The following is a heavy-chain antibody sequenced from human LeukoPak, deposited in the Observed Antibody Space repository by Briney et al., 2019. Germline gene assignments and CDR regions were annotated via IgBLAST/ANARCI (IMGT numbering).Heavy chain of an antibody. Sequence: ASVKVSCKASGYTFTSYDINWVRQATGQGLEWMGWMNPNSGNTGYAQKFQGRVTITADESTSTAYMELSSLRSEDTAVYYCARAGRTYDSSGYYLDYWGQGTLVTVSS. J-gene: IGHJ4*02. D-gene: IGHD3-22*01. CDR3: ARAGRTYDSSGYYLDY. CDR2: MNPNSGNT. V-gene: IGHV1-8*01. CDR1: GYTFTSYD.